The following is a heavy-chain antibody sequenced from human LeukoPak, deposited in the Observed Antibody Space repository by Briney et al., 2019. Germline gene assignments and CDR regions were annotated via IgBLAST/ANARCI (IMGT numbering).Heavy chain of an antibody. CDR1: GYTFTSYG. J-gene: IGHJ6*02. CDR2: IIPIFGTA. D-gene: IGHD3-3*01. V-gene: IGHV1-69*13. CDR3: ARGRALRYDYYYGMDV. Sequence: SVKVSCKASGYTFTSYGISWVRQAPGQGLEWMGGIIPIFGTANYAQKFQGRVTITADESTSTAYMELSSLRSEDTAVYYCARGRALRYDYYYGMDVWGQGTTVTVSS.